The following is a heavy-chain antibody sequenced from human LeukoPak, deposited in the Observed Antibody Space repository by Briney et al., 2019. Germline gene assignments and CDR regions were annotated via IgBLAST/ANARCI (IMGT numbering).Heavy chain of an antibody. CDR2: ISGGGGST. V-gene: IGHV3-43*02. CDR3: AKEISASGTIGNWFDP. Sequence: GGSLRLSCAGSGFTFDHYAMHWVRQAPGQGLEWVSLISGGGGSTYYADSVKGRFTISRDSSKNSLYLQMNSLRIEDTALYYCAKEISASGTIGNWFDPWGQGTLVTVFS. CDR1: GFTFDHYA. D-gene: IGHD3-10*01. J-gene: IGHJ5*02.